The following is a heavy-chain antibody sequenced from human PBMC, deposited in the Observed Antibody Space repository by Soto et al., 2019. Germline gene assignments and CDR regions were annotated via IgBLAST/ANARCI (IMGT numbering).Heavy chain of an antibody. D-gene: IGHD2-15*01. J-gene: IGHJ5*02. Sequence: PSETLSLTCTVSGGSISSSSYYWGWIRQPPGKGLEWIGRIYYSGSTYYNPSLKSRVTISVDTSKNQFSLKLSSVTAADTAVYSCARGIAVVAGQNWFDPWGQGTLVTVSS. CDR1: GGSISSSSYY. V-gene: IGHV4-39*01. CDR2: IYYSGST. CDR3: ARGIAVVAGQNWFDP.